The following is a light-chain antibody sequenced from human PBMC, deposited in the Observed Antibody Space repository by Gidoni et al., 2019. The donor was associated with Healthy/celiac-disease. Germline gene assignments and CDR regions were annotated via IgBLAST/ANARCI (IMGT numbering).Light chain of an antibody. CDR2: AAS. Sequence: DIQMTQPPSSLSASVGDRVTITCRASQSISSYLNRYQQKPGKAPKLLIYAASSLQSGVPSRFSGSGSGTDFTLTISSLQPEDVATYYCQQSYSTPCTFGQGTKVEIK. CDR1: QSISSY. CDR3: QQSYSTPCT. J-gene: IGKJ1*01. V-gene: IGKV1-39*01.